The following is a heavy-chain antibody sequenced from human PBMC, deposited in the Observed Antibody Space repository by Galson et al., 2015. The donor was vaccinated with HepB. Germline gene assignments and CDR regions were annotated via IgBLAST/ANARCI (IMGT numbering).Heavy chain of an antibody. V-gene: IGHV1-8*01. D-gene: IGHD1-26*01. J-gene: IGHJ4*02. CDR3: GRTVGSIDY. CDR2: MNPKSGYT. Sequence: SVKVSCKASGYTFTTYDINWVRQATGQGLEWMGWMNPKSGYTGFAQKFQGRVTMTSTTPISTAYMELSSLTHEDTAVYYCGRTVGSIDYWGQGTLVTVSS. CDR1: GYTFTTYD.